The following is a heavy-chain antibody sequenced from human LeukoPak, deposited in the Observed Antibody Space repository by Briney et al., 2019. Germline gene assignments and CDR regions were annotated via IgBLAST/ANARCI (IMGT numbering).Heavy chain of an antibody. V-gene: IGHV4-61*01. CDR3: ARAEGRYSSSWFEPELLHLDY. CDR2: IYYSGST. D-gene: IGHD6-13*01. CDR1: GASVSSNSYH. J-gene: IGHJ4*02. Sequence: SETLSLTCTVSGASVSSNSYHWSWIRQPPGKGLEWIGYIYYSGSTNYNPSLKSRVTISVDTSKNQFSLKLSSVTAADTAVYYCARAEGRYSSSWFEPELLHLDYWGQGTLVTVPS.